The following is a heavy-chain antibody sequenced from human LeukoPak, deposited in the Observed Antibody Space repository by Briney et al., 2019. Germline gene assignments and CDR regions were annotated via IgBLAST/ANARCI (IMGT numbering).Heavy chain of an antibody. CDR2: ISGSSIYT. Sequence: GGSLTLSCAASGFTFSDYHMTWIPQAPGKGLEWVSYISGSSIYTRYADSVKGRFSISRDNAKNSLYLQMNSLRAEDTAIYFCASPSSDYWGQGTLVTVSS. CDR3: ASPSSDY. V-gene: IGHV3-11*06. CDR1: GFTFSDYH. J-gene: IGHJ4*02.